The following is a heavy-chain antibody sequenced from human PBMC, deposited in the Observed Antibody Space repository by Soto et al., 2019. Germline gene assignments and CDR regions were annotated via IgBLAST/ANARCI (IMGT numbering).Heavy chain of an antibody. Sequence: SATLPLTSTCSGGSISSYYWSWSLQPAETGLEWIGRIYTSGSTNYNPSLKSRVTMSIDTARNHFSLNLQSATAADTALYYGARETGEHWTYAALWGQRLSVTV. CDR3: ARETGEHWTYAAL. V-gene: IGHV4-4*07. CDR2: IYTSGST. J-gene: IGHJ6*02. D-gene: IGHD7-27*01. CDR1: GGSISSYY.